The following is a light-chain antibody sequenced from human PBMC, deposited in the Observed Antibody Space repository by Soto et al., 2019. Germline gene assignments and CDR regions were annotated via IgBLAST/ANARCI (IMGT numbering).Light chain of an antibody. J-gene: IGKJ5*01. Sequence: DIPLTQSASSLSASVGDRVIITCGASQTISSYLNWYQQKPGKAPKLLIYAASSLQSGVPSRFSGSGSGTDFTLTISSLQTEDFATYYCQQSYSTSITFGQGTRLEIK. CDR1: QTISSY. CDR2: AAS. V-gene: IGKV1-39*01. CDR3: QQSYSTSIT.